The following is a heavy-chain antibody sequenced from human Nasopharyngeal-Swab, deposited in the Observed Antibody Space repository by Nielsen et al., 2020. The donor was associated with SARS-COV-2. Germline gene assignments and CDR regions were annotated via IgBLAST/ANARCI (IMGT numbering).Heavy chain of an antibody. Sequence: SETLSLTCAVSGGSINSGGYSWSWIRQPPGKGLEWIGYIYHSGSTYYNPSLKSRVTISVDTSKKQFSLKLHSVTAADTAVYYCARLDSRSSGDYWGQGSLVTVSS. CDR3: ARLDSRSSGDY. CDR1: GGSINSGGYS. CDR2: IYHSGST. V-gene: IGHV4-30-2*01. J-gene: IGHJ4*02. D-gene: IGHD6-6*01.